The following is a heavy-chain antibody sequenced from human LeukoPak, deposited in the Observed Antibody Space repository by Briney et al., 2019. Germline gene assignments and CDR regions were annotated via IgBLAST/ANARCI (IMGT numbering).Heavy chain of an antibody. D-gene: IGHD3-10*01. J-gene: IGHJ6*02. CDR2: INPSGVRT. CDR1: GYTFTSYY. V-gene: IGHV1-46*04. Sequence: ASVKVSCKASGYTFTSYYIRWVRQAPGQGLEWVGIINPSGVRTTYAQKLRGRVTMTRETSTSTVYMELSSLRAEETAVYCCARSLGELGYPYGTDVCAEATKPTLPS. CDR3: ARSLGELGYPYGTDV.